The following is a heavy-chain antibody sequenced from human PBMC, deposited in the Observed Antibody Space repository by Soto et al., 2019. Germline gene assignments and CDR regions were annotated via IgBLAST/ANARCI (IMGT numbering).Heavy chain of an antibody. CDR2: IYPSDSDT. D-gene: IGHD2-21*02. Sequence: ICSKVAGYSFASHCSGWMSQITGKGLEWMGIIYPSDSDTRYSPSFQGQVTISGDKSISTAYLQWSSLKASDTAMYYCARRIGGDYTTAFAIWGQGTMVTVSS. J-gene: IGHJ3*02. V-gene: IGHV5-51*01. CDR1: GYSFASHC. CDR3: ARRIGGDYTTAFAI.